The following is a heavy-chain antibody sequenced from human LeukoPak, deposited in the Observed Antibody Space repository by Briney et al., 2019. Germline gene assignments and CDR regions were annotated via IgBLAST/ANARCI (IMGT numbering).Heavy chain of an antibody. Sequence: SGTLSLTCSVSGDSISSSSDYWGWIRQPPGKGLEWIGNIYSSGSAYYNPSVKSRVTISLDTSKNQFSLKLSSVTAADTAVYYCARAIAGYYYDSSGRGYFDYWGQGTLVTVSS. V-gene: IGHV4-39*07. CDR2: IYSSGSA. J-gene: IGHJ4*02. CDR1: GDSISSSSDY. CDR3: ARAIAGYYYDSSGRGYFDY. D-gene: IGHD3-22*01.